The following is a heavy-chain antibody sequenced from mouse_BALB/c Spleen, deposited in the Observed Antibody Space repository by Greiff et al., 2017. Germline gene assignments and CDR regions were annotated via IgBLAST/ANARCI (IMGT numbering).Heavy chain of an antibody. V-gene: IGHV5-17*02. J-gene: IGHJ4*01. D-gene: IGHD1-1*01. CDR1: GFTFSSFG. Sequence: EVQVVESGGGLVQPGGSRKLSCAASGFTFSSFGMHWVRQAPEKGLEWVAYISSGSSTIYYADTVKGRFTISRDNPKNTLFLQMTSLRSEDTAMYYCARGSEDAMDYWGQGTSVTVS. CDR2: ISSGSSTI. CDR3: ARGSEDAMDY.